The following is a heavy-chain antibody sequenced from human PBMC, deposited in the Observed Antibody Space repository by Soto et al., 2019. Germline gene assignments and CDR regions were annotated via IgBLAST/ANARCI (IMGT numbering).Heavy chain of an antibody. J-gene: IGHJ4*02. Sequence: QVQLAESGGGVVQPGRSLRLSCAASGFTFSSNGMHWVRQAPGKGLEWVAVMSYDGSHIYYADSVKGRFTISRDNSRNTLYLQMNSLRAEDTAVYYCAKDPGGLQLWDFFDSWGQGTLVTVSS. CDR2: MSYDGSHI. CDR3: AKDPGGLQLWDFFDS. CDR1: GFTFSSNG. D-gene: IGHD5-18*01. V-gene: IGHV3-30*18.